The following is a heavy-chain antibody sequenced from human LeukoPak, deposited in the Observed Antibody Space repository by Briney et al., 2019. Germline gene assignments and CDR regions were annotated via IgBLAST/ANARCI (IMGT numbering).Heavy chain of an antibody. CDR1: GYTFTSYG. CDR3: ARGFNSRSFDWLLKAYYFDY. CDR2: MNLNSGNT. V-gene: IGHV1-8*03. Sequence: GASVKVSCKASGYTFTSYGISWVRQATGQGLEWMGWMNLNSGNTGYAQKFQGRVTITRNTSISTAYMELSSLRSEDTAVYYCARGFNSRSFDWLLKAYYFDYWGQGTLVTVSS. J-gene: IGHJ4*02. D-gene: IGHD3-9*01.